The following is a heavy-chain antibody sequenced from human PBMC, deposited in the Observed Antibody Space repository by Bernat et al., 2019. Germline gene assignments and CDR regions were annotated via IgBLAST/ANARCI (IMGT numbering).Heavy chain of an antibody. D-gene: IGHD3-10*01. CDR3: ARGRRGVGSGSRKPFDY. CDR1: GGSFSAHY. CDR2: INHSGST. V-gene: IGHV4-34*01. J-gene: IGHJ4*02. Sequence: QVQLQQWGAGLLKPSETLSLTCAVYGGSFSAHYWSWIRQPPGKGLEWIGEINHSGSTNYNPSLKSRVTISVDTAKNQFSLKLSSVTAADTAVYYCARGRRGVGSGSRKPFDYWGQGTLVTVSS.